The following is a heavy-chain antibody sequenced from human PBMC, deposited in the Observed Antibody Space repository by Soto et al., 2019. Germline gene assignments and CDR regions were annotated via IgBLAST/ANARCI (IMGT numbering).Heavy chain of an antibody. Sequence: GGSLRLSCAASGFTFSSYGMHWVRQAPGKGLEWVAVIWYDGSNKYYADSVKGRFTISRDNSKNTLYLQMNSLRAEDTAVYYCARGLAVAGTLGLRWGQGTLVTVSS. D-gene: IGHD6-19*01. J-gene: IGHJ4*02. V-gene: IGHV3-33*01. CDR2: IWYDGSNK. CDR1: GFTFSSYG. CDR3: ARGLAVAGTLGLR.